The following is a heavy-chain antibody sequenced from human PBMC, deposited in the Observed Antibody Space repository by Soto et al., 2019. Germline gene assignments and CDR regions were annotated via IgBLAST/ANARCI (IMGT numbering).Heavy chain of an antibody. J-gene: IGHJ6*02. Sequence: DVQLLESGGHLVQPGGSLRLSCAASGFTFSSYAMRWVRQAPGQGLEWVSSVSAGGDMTYYSDSVKGRFTISRDNSNNALFLQMNSLRIEDTALYYCARGDRGGSGSPASYYYSGLDVWGQGTTVTVS. CDR2: VSAGGDMT. CDR3: ARGDRGGSGSPASYYYSGLDV. D-gene: IGHD3-10*01. V-gene: IGHV3-23*01. CDR1: GFTFSSYA.